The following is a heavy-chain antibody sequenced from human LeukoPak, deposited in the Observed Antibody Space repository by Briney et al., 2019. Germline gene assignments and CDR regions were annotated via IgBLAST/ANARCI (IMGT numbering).Heavy chain of an antibody. Sequence: ASVKVSCKASGYTFTSYDSNWVRQATGQGLEWMGWMNPNSGNTGYAQKFQGRVTMTRNTSISTAYMELSSLRSEDTAVYYCARVMSKAAAGSNWFDPWGQGTLVTVSS. CDR2: MNPNSGNT. CDR1: GYTFTSYD. J-gene: IGHJ5*02. D-gene: IGHD6-13*01. CDR3: ARVMSKAAAGSNWFDP. V-gene: IGHV1-8*01.